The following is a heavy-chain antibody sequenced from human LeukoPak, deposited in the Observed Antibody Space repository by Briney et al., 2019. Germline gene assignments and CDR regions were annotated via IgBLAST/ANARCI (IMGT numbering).Heavy chain of an antibody. CDR3: ARGLDFWSGYYLGLFFDY. V-gene: IGHV4-34*01. CDR1: GGSFSGYY. CDR2: INHSGST. Sequence: SETLSLTCAVYGGSFSGYYWSWIRQPPGKGLEWIGEINHSGSTNYNPSLKSRVTMSVDTSKNQFSLKLSSVTAADTAVYYCARGLDFWSGYYLGLFFDYWGQGTLVTVSS. J-gene: IGHJ4*02. D-gene: IGHD3-3*01.